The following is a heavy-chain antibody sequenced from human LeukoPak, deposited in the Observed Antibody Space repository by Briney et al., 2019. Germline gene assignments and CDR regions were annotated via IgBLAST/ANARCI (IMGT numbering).Heavy chain of an antibody. J-gene: IGHJ4*02. Sequence: GGSLRLSCAASGFTFSSYAMSWVRQAPGKGLEWVSAISGSGGSTYYADSVKGRFTISRDNSKNTLYLQMNSLRAEDAAVYYCAKDLYGGNPPYYFDYWGQGTLVTVSS. CDR2: ISGSGGST. D-gene: IGHD2-15*01. V-gene: IGHV3-23*01. CDR3: AKDLYGGNPPYYFDY. CDR1: GFTFSSYA.